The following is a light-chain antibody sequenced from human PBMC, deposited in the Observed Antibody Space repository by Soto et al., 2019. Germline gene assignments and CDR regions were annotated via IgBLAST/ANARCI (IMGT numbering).Light chain of an antibody. V-gene: IGKV3-20*01. CDR3: QQYGSSQFS. CDR1: QSVSSSY. J-gene: IGKJ2*03. CDR2: GAS. Sequence: EIVLTQSPGTLSLSPGERATLSCRASQSVSSSYLAWYQQKPGQAPRLLIYGASSRATGISDRFSGSGSGTDFTITISRLEPEDFAVYYCQQYGSSQFSFGQGTKQEIK.